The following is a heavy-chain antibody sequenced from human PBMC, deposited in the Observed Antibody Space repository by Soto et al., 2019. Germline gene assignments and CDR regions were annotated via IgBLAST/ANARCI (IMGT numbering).Heavy chain of an antibody. CDR3: AKGSTLGVVIIADEDYFDY. D-gene: IGHD3-3*01. V-gene: IGHV3-23*01. CDR2: ISGSGGST. CDR1: GFTFSSYA. Sequence: GGSLRLSCAASGFTFSSYAMSWVRQAPGKGLEWVSAISGSGGSTYYADSVKGRFTISRDNSKNTLYLQMNSLRAEDTAVYYCAKGSTLGVVIIADEDYFDYWGQGTLVTVSS. J-gene: IGHJ4*02.